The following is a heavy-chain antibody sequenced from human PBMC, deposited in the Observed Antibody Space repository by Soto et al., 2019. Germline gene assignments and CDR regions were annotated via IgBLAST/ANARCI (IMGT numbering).Heavy chain of an antibody. Sequence: QVQLVESGGGVVQPGRSLRLSCAASGFTFSTYGMHWVRQAPGKGLEWVAVISYDGVNKYYADSVKGRFTSSRDNSKNTLYLQMNSLSAEDTAVYYCAKSVYNWNDGFFHYWGQGTLVTVSS. J-gene: IGHJ4*02. CDR3: AKSVYNWNDGFFHY. D-gene: IGHD1-1*01. CDR1: GFTFSTYG. V-gene: IGHV3-30*18. CDR2: ISYDGVNK.